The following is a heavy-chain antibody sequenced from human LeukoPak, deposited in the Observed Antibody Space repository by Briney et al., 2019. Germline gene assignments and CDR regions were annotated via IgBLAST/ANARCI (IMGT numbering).Heavy chain of an antibody. CDR2: IYYSGST. CDR1: GGSISSDNW. Sequence: SETLSLTCAVSGGSISSDNWWSWVRQPPGKGLEWIGSIYYSGSTYYNPSLKSRVTISVDTSKNQFSLKLSSVTAADTAVYYCARTLRQQLVRGFDYWGQGTLVTVSS. CDR3: ARTLRQQLVRGFDY. V-gene: IGHV4-39*01. D-gene: IGHD6-13*01. J-gene: IGHJ4*02.